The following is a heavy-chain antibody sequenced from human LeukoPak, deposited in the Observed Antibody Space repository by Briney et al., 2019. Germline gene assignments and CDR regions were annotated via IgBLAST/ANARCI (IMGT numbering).Heavy chain of an antibody. Sequence: GGSLRLSCAASGFTFSSYGMSWVRQAPGKGLEWVSAISGSGGSTYYADSVKGRFTISRDNSKNTLYLQMNSLGVEDTAVYYCAKGTFDWSFPLYFDSWGQGILVTVSS. V-gene: IGHV3-23*01. J-gene: IGHJ4*02. CDR2: ISGSGGST. CDR3: AKGTFDWSFPLYFDS. D-gene: IGHD3-9*01. CDR1: GFTFSSYG.